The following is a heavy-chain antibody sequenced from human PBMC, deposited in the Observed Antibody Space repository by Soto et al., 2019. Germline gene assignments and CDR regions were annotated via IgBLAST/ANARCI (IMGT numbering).Heavy chain of an antibody. CDR2: INPSAITT. J-gene: IGHJ4*02. CDR3: ARAAGCSGGSCYAVFDF. D-gene: IGHD2-15*01. CDR1: GYTFTSYY. V-gene: IGHV1-46*01. Sequence: ASVKVSCKASGYTFTSYYIHWVRQAPGQGLEWMGVINPSAITTNYAQNFQGRVTMTRDTSTSTVSMEVSSLRSEDTAVYYCARAAGCSGGSCYAVFDFWGQ.